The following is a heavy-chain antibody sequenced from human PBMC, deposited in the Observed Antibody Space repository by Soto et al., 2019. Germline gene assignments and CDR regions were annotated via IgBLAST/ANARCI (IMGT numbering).Heavy chain of an antibody. CDR1: GGSVSSGSYY. D-gene: IGHD3-22*01. CDR3: ARDRYYYDSSGYRKINYYYGMDV. CDR2: IYYSGST. J-gene: IGHJ6*02. V-gene: IGHV4-61*01. Sequence: PSETLSLTCTVSGGSVSSGSYYWSWIRQPPGKGLEWIGYIYYSGSTNYNPSLKSRVTISVDTSKNQFSLKLSSVTAADTAVYYCARDRYYYDSSGYRKINYYYGMDVWGQGTTVTV.